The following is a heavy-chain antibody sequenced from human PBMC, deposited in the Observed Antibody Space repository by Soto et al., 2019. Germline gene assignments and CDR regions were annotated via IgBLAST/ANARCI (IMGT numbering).Heavy chain of an antibody. CDR1: GFSFSTYD. J-gene: IGHJ6*02. CDR2: ISSGGQSI. D-gene: IGHD2-2*01. V-gene: IGHV3-48*01. Sequence: EVQLVESGGGLVQPGGSLRLSCAASGFSFSTYDMNWVRQAPGKGLEWVSYISSGGQSIKSTDSVKGRFTISRDNAKNSLYLQTGGLRAEHAGVYYCARDPQRGYSGMDVWCQGTTVTVSS. CDR3: ARDPQRGYSGMDV.